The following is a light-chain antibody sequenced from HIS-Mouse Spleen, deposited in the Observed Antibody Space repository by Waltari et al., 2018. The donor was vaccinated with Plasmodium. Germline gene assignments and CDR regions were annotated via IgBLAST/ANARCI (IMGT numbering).Light chain of an antibody. CDR2: RNN. CDR1: SSNLGSNY. Sequence: QSVLTQPPSVSAAPGQKVTISCSGSSSNLGSNYVYWYQQLPGTAPKLLIYRNNQRPSGVPDRFSGSKSGTSASLAISGLRSEDEADYYCAAWDDSLNWVFGGGTKLTVL. V-gene: IGLV1-47*01. CDR3: AAWDDSLNWV. J-gene: IGLJ3*02.